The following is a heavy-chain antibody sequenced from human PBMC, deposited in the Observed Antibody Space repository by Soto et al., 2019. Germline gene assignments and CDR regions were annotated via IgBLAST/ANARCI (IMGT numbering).Heavy chain of an antibody. D-gene: IGHD3-22*01. Sequence: SETLSLTCAVSGGSISSGGYSWSWIRQPPGKGLEWIGYIYYSGSTNYNSSLKSRVTISVDTSKNQFSLKLTSVTAADTAVYYCARDRGYYDSSGYSKAFDIWGQGTMVTVSS. CDR2: IYYSGST. CDR1: GGSISSGGYS. CDR3: ARDRGYYDSSGYSKAFDI. J-gene: IGHJ3*02. V-gene: IGHV4-61*08.